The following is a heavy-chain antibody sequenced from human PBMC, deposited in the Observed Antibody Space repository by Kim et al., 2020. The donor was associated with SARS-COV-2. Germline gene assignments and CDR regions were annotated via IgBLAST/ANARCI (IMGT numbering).Heavy chain of an antibody. D-gene: IGHD3-10*01. Sequence: NYTPTLKGRVTISVDTSKKQFSLKLSSVTAADTAVYYCARHSAGGDYFDYWGQGTLVTVSS. CDR3: ARHSAGGDYFDY. J-gene: IGHJ4*02. V-gene: IGHV4-59*08.